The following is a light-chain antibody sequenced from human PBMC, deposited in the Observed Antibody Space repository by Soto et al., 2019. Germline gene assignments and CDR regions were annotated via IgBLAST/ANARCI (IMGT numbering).Light chain of an antibody. CDR3: QQYRNWPRT. J-gene: IGKJ1*01. CDR2: GAS. V-gene: IGKV3-15*01. CDR1: QSVDIN. Sequence: EIVLTQSPATLSLSPGDRVTLYCRASQSVDINLAWYQQRAGQAPRLLVYGASTKATDMPGRFSGRGSGTECTLTINNLQSEDVAVYYCQQYRNWPRTLGQGTKVDIK.